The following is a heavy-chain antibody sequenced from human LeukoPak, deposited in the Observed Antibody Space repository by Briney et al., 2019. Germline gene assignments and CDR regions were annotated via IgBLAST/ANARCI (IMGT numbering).Heavy chain of an antibody. Sequence: GGSLRLSCAASGFTVSSNYMSWVRQAPGKGLEWVSVIYSGGSTYYADSVKGRFTISRDNSKNTLYLQMNSLRAEDTAVYYCARDLKNVRGGLLYYYYMDVWGKGTTVTVSS. CDR1: GFTVSSNY. CDR2: IYSGGST. J-gene: IGHJ6*03. D-gene: IGHD3-16*01. V-gene: IGHV3-53*01. CDR3: ARDLKNVRGGLLYYYYMDV.